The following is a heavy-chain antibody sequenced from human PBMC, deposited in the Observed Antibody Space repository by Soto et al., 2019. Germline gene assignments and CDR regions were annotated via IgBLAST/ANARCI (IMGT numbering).Heavy chain of an antibody. V-gene: IGHV4-4*02. CDR3: ARNYDFGVNWFDP. D-gene: IGHD3-3*01. J-gene: IGHJ5*02. CDR2: ISHSGSA. CDR1: SGSISSANG. Sequence: SDTLSITCAVSSGSISSANGLAFGRQPPGKGLEWIGEISHSGSANYNPSLKSRVTISIDESNNQLSLKLTSVTAADTAMYYCARNYDFGVNWFDPWGQGALVTVSS.